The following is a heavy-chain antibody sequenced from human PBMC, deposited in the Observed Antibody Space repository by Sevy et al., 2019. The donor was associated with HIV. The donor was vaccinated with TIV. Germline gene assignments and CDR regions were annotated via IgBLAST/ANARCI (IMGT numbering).Heavy chain of an antibody. CDR1: GYTFTGYY. CDR2: INPNSGGT. CDR3: ARGGYYDVWSGYLGNWFDP. J-gene: IGHJ5*02. D-gene: IGHD3-3*01. Sequence: AAVKVSCKASGYTFTGYYMHWVRQAPRQGLERMGWINPNSGGTNYAQKFQGRVTMTRDTSISTAYMELSRLRSDDTAVYYCARGGYYDVWSGYLGNWFDPWGQGTLVTVSS. V-gene: IGHV1-2*02.